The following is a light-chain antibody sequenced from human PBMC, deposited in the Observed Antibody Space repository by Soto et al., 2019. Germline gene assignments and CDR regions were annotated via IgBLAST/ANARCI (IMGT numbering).Light chain of an antibody. CDR3: QVWDSSRDHPGL. CDR2: HDS. J-gene: IGLJ2*01. Sequence: SYELTQPPSVSVAPGQTASITCGGDNIGGRSVHWYQQKPGQAPVVVVDHDSDRPSGIPERFSGSNSGNMATLTISRVEAGDEAVYHCQVWDSSRDHPGLFGGGTKVTVL. V-gene: IGLV3-21*02. CDR1: NIGGRS.